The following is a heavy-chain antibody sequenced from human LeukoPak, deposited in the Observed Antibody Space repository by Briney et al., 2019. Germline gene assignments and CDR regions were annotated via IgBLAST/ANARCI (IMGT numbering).Heavy chain of an antibody. D-gene: IGHD5-24*01. CDR1: GYNFDNFW. CDR3: ARRGDGPMDV. V-gene: IGHV5-51*01. CDR2: IYPDDSDT. Sequence: GESLKISCKTSGYNFDNFWIGWVRQVPGKGLEWMGIIYPDDSDTRYSPSFQGQVTISADRSTSTAYLQWSSLKASDTAIYFCARRGDGPMDVWGKGTTVIVSS. J-gene: IGHJ6*03.